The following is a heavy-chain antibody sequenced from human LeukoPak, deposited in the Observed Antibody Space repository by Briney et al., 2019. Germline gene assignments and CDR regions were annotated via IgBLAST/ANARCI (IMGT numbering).Heavy chain of an antibody. V-gene: IGHV3-74*01. CDR3: GTAQY. CDR2: ISSDGSTT. CDR1: GFIFNDFW. Sequence: GGSLRLSCAASGFIFNDFWMHWFRQVPGKGPVWVSRISSDGSTTYYADSVKGRFTISRDNAKNTLYLQMSSLRVEDTAVYYCGTAQYWGQGTLLTVSS. J-gene: IGHJ4*02.